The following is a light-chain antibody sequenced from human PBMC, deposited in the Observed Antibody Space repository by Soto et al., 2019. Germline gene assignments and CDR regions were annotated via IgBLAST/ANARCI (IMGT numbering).Light chain of an antibody. J-gene: IGKJ4*01. Sequence: IQMTQSPSTLSASVGDRVTIACRASQTISTWVAWYQQKPGKAPRLLIYKTASLESGVPSRFSGSGSGTEFTLTISGLQPDDCASYCCQPYNTYFSLTFGGGTKVDIK. CDR3: QPYNTYFSLT. CDR1: QTISTW. V-gene: IGKV1-5*03. CDR2: KTA.